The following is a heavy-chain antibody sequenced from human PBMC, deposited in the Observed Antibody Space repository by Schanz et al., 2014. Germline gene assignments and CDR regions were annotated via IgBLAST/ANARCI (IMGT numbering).Heavy chain of an antibody. V-gene: IGHV3-23*01. J-gene: IGHJ4*02. CDR3: VRDSFFAFDY. CDR1: GFTFTNYA. CDR2: ISGSGGST. Sequence: EVQLLESGGGLVQPGGSLRLSCAASGFTFTNYAMSWVRQAPGKGLEWVSAISGSGGSTYYADSVKGRFTMSRDNAKNSVFLQMNSLRAEDTAVYYCVRDSFFAFDYWGQGTLVTVSS. D-gene: IGHD3-3*01.